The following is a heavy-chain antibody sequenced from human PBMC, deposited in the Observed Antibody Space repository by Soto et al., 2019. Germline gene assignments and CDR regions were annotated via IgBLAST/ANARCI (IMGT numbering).Heavy chain of an antibody. V-gene: IGHV1-69*01. D-gene: IGHD6-13*01. CDR3: ARDYSYVAYSS. J-gene: IGHJ4*02. CDR1: GGTFSSYA. Sequence: QVQLVQSGAEVKKPGSSVKVSCKASGGTFSSYAISWVRQAPGQGLEWMGGIIPIFGTANYAQKFQGRVTITAVESTSTGYMETSSMRSEETAVYYCARDYSYVAYSSCGQGTMVTVSS. CDR2: IIPIFGTA.